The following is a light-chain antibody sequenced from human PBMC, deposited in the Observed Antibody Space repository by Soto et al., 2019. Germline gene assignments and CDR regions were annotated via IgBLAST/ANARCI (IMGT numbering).Light chain of an antibody. CDR3: QQYNDYWT. CDR2: DSS. J-gene: IGKJ1*01. CDR1: QSISSW. V-gene: IGKV1-5*01. Sequence: DIQMTQSPSTLSASVGDRVSITCRASQSISSWLAWYQQKPGKAPKLLIYDSSTLESGVPSRFSGSGSGTEFTLSISSLQPDDFATYFCQQYNDYWTFGQGTKVDIK.